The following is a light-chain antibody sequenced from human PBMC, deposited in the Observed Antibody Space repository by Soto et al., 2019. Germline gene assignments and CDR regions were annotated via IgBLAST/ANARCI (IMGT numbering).Light chain of an antibody. CDR3: QSYDSSLSGVV. J-gene: IGLJ2*01. V-gene: IGLV1-40*01. Sequence: QSVLTQPPSVSGAPGQRATISCPGATSKIGAGYDVHWYQQLPGTAPKLLIYGNSNRPSGVPDRFSGSKSGTSASLAITGLQAEDEADYYCQSYDSSLSGVVFGGGTKLTVL. CDR1: TSKIGAGYD. CDR2: GNS.